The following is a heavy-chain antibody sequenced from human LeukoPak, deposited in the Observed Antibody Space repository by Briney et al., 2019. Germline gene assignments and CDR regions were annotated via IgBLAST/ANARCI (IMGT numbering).Heavy chain of an antibody. D-gene: IGHD3-22*01. CDR3: ARQVVVVTPFDY. Sequence: SETLSLTCTVSGGSISSGRYYWSWIRQPAGKGLEWIGRLYTSGSTTYNPSLKSRVTISVDTSKNQFSLKLSSVTAADTAVYYCARQVVVVTPFDYWGQGTLVTVSS. CDR2: LYTSGST. J-gene: IGHJ4*02. V-gene: IGHV4-61*02. CDR1: GGSISSGRYY.